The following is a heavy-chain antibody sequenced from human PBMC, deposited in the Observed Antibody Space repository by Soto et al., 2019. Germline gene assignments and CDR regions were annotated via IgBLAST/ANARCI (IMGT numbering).Heavy chain of an antibody. D-gene: IGHD4-17*01. CDR3: ARSVTVITVFSPIFVYYGMDA. Sequence: SETLSLTCTVSGGSISSGGYYWSWIRQHPGKGLEWIGYIYYSGSTYYNPSLKSRVTISVDTSKNQFSLKLSSVTAADTAVYYCARSVTVITVFSPIFVYYGMDAWGQGTTVTVSS. CDR1: GGSISSGGYY. V-gene: IGHV4-31*03. J-gene: IGHJ6*02. CDR2: IYYSGST.